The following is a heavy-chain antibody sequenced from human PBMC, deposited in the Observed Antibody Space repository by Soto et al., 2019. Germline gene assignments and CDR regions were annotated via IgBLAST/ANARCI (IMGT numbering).Heavy chain of an antibody. CDR2: ISGSGGST. CDR3: AKDPMTLLVVVVAATPDYGMDV. CDR1: GFTFSSYA. Sequence: GGSLRLSCAASGFTFSSYAMSWVRQAPGKGLEWVSAISGSGGSTYYADSVKGRFTISIDNSKNTLYLQMNSLRAEDTAVYYCAKDPMTLLVVVVAATPDYGMDVWGQGTTVTVSS. J-gene: IGHJ6*02. V-gene: IGHV3-23*01. D-gene: IGHD2-15*01.